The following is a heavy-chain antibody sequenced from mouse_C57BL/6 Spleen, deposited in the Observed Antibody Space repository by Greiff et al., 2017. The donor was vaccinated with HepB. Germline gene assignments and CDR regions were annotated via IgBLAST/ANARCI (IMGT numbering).Heavy chain of an antibody. J-gene: IGHJ3*01. CDR1: GYSFTDYN. D-gene: IGHD3-1*01. V-gene: IGHV1-39*01. CDR3: ARSGYGGVWFAY. CDR2: INPNYGTT. Sequence: VHVKQSGPELVKPGASVKISCKASGYSFTDYNMNWVKQSNGKSLEWIGVINPNYGTTSYNQKFKGKATLTVDKSSSTAYMQLNSLTSEDSAVYYCARSGYGGVWFAYWGQGTLVTVSA.